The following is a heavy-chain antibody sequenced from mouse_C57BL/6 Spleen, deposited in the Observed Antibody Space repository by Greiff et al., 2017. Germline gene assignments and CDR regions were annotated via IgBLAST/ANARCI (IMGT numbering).Heavy chain of an antibody. V-gene: IGHV3-6*01. CDR3: ARDGGYYGYCDV. J-gene: IGHJ1*03. D-gene: IGHD2-2*01. Sequence: EVQVVESGPGLVKPSQSLSLTCSVTGYSITSGYYWNWIRQFPGNKLEWMGYISYDGSNNYNPSLKNRISITRDPSKNQFFLKLNSVTTEDTATYYCARDGGYYGYCDVWGTGTTVTVSS. CDR2: ISYDGSN. CDR1: GYSITSGYY.